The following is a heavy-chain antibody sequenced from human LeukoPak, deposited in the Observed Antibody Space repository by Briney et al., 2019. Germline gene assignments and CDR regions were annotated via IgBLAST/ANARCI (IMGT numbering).Heavy chain of an antibody. CDR2: ISSSSSYI. CDR3: ASSLGFQLVGIN. D-gene: IGHD6-6*01. V-gene: IGHV3-21*01. CDR1: GFTFSSYA. J-gene: IGHJ4*02. Sequence: PGGSLRLSCAASGFTFSSYAMSWVRQAPGKGLEWVSSISSSSSYIYYADSVKGRFTISRDNAKNSLYLQMNSLRAEDTAVYYCASSLGFQLVGINWGQGTLVTVSS.